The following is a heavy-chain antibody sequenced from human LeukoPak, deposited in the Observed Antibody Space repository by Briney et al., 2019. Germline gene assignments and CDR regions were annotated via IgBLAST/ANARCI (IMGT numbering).Heavy chain of an antibody. D-gene: IGHD4-17*01. CDR2: IKQDGGQI. CDR3: ARLGARQMLEY. CDR1: EFTFNSCW. V-gene: IGHV3-7*01. J-gene: IGHJ4*02. Sequence: EGSLRLSCAASEFTFNSCWMSWVRQAPGKGLEWVANIKQDGGQIYYLDSVKGRFTVSRDNAKNSLYLQMNSLRAEDTAVYYCARLGARQMLEYWGQGTLVTVSS.